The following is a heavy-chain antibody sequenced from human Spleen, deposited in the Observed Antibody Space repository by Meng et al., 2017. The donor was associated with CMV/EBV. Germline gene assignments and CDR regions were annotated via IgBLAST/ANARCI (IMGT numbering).Heavy chain of an antibody. Sequence: SETLSLTCAVYGGSFSGYYWSWIRQPPGKGLEWIGEINHSGSTNYNPSLKSRVTISVDTSKNQFSLKLSSVTAADTAVYYCARSPLGLRIRDYWGQGTLDTVSS. V-gene: IGHV4-34*01. CDR1: GGSFSGYY. J-gene: IGHJ4*02. D-gene: IGHD4-17*01. CDR2: INHSGST. CDR3: ARSPLGLRIRDY.